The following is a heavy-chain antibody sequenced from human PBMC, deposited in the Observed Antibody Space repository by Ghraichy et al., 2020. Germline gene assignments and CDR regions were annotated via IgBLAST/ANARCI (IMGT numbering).Heavy chain of an antibody. J-gene: IGHJ4*02. V-gene: IGHV3-23*01. D-gene: IGHD4-23*01. Sequence: GGSLRLSCAASGFTFSNHAMSWVRQAPGKGLEWFSSISEGGGRTYYADTVKGRFSVSRDNSQNTLYLQMTSLRADDAAIYYCAKSMVTSGTIWNFDSWGQGAPVTVSS. CDR3: AKSMVTSGTIWNFDS. CDR2: ISEGGGRT. CDR1: GFTFSNHA.